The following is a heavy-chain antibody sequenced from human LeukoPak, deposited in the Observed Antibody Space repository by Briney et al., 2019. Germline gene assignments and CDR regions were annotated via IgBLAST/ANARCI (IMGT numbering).Heavy chain of an antibody. V-gene: IGHV1-24*01. CDR1: GYTLTELS. CDR3: ATRHYYYYMDV. J-gene: IGHJ6*03. CDR2: FDPEDGET. Sequence: GAPVKVSCKVSGYTLTELSMHWVRQAPGKGLEWMGGFDPEDGETIYAQKFQGRVTMTEDTSTDTAYMELSSLRSEDTAVYYCATRHYYYYMDVWGKGTTVSLSS.